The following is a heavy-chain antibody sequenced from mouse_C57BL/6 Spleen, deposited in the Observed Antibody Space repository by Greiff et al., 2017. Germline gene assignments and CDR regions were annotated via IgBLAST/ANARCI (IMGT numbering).Heavy chain of an antibody. CDR1: GFTFTSYD. V-gene: IGHV1-85*01. J-gene: IGHJ2*01. Sequence: VQLQQSGPELVKPGASVKLSCKASGFTFTSYDINWVNQRPGQGLEWIGWIYPRDGSTKYNEKFKGKVTMTVDTSSSTAYMELHSLTSEDSSVYFCARGEPSDYWGQGTTLTVSS. CDR3: ARGEPSDY. CDR2: IYPRDGST.